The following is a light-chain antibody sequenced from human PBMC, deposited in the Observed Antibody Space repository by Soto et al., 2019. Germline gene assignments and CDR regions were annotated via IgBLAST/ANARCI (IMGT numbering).Light chain of an antibody. J-gene: IGKJ1*01. CDR1: QSISNW. V-gene: IGKV1-5*03. CDR3: QQYNSHSWT. CDR2: RAS. Sequence: DIQMTQSPSTLSASVGDRVTIACRASQSISNWLAWYQHRPGKAPKLLIYRASNLESGVPSRFSGSGSGTEFTLIISSLQADDVASYYCQQYNSHSWTFGQGTKVDIK.